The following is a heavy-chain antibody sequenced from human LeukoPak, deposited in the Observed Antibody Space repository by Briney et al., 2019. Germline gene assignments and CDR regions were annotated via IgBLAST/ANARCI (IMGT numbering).Heavy chain of an antibody. J-gene: IGHJ3*02. V-gene: IGHV1-69*05. CDR2: IIPIFGTA. CDR1: GGTFSSYA. Sequence: SVKVSCKASGGTFSSYAISWVRQAPGQGLEWMGGIIPIFGTANYAQKFQGRVTITTDESTSTAYMELSSLRSEDTAVYYCARAGYSYGSGYAFDIWGQGTMVTVSA. CDR3: ARAGYSYGSGYAFDI. D-gene: IGHD5-18*01.